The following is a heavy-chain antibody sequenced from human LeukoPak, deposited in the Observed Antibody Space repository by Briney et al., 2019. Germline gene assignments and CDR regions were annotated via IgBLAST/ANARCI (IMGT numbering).Heavy chain of an antibody. CDR1: GGTFSSYA. CDR3: ARFHYDFWSGSPPL. CDR2: IIPIFGTA. Sequence: ASVKVSCKASGGTFSSYAISWVRQAPGQGLEWMGGIIPIFGTANYAQKFQGRVTITADESTSTAYMELSSLRSEDTAVYYCARFHYDFWSGSPPLWGQGTLVTVSS. J-gene: IGHJ4*02. D-gene: IGHD3-3*01. V-gene: IGHV1-69*13.